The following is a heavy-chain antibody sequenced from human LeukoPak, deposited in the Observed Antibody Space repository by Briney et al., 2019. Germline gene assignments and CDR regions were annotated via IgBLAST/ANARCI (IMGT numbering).Heavy chain of an antibody. D-gene: IGHD3-3*01. Sequence: SQTLSLTCAVYGGSFSGYYWSWIRQPPGKGLEWIGEINHSGSTNYNPSLKSRVTISVDTSKNQFSLKLSSVTAADTAVYYCARHQGDFWSGCYFDYWGQGTLVTVYS. CDR2: INHSGST. J-gene: IGHJ4*02. CDR3: ARHQGDFWSGCYFDY. CDR1: GGSFSGYY. V-gene: IGHV4-34*01.